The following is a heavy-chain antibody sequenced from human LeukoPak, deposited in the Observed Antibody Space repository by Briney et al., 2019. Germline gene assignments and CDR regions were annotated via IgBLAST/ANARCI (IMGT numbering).Heavy chain of an antibody. CDR3: AREVDSSSYSWFAFDI. V-gene: IGHV3-21*01. CDR1: GFTFSSYS. CDR2: NSSSSSYI. D-gene: IGHD6-13*01. J-gene: IGHJ3*02. Sequence: PGGSLRLTCAASGFTFSSYSMNWVRQAPGKGLEWVSSNSSSSSYIYYADSVKGRFTISRDNAKNSLYLQMNSLRAEDTAVYYCAREVDSSSYSWFAFDIWGQGTMVTVSS.